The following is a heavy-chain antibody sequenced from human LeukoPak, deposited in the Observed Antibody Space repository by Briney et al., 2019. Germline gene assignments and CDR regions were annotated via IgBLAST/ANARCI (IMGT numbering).Heavy chain of an antibody. J-gene: IGHJ5*02. CDR3: ARTTKYQFKWAGFDP. Sequence: SETLSLTCTVSGGSISSYYWSWIRQPAGKGLEWIGRIYTSGSTNYNPSLKSRVTISVDTSKNQFSLKLSSVTAADTAVYYCARTTKYQFKWAGFDPWGQGTLVTVSS. D-gene: IGHD2-2*01. CDR2: IYTSGST. CDR1: GGSISSYY. V-gene: IGHV4-4*07.